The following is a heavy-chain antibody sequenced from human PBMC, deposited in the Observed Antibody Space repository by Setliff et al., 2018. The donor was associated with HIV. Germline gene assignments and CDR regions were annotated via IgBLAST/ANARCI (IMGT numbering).Heavy chain of an antibody. Sequence: PSDTLSLTCTVSAGSIGSSTYYWAWIRQPPGKGLEWIGTIYYSGSTYYNPSLRSRATISVDTSKNQFSLKLSSVTAADTDMYYCIIAYSSGWLSPMGFDSWGKGTLVTVSS. V-gene: IGHV4-39*01. CDR2: IYYSGST. CDR3: IIAYSSGWLSPMGFDS. CDR1: AGSIGSSTYY. D-gene: IGHD6-19*01. J-gene: IGHJ4*02.